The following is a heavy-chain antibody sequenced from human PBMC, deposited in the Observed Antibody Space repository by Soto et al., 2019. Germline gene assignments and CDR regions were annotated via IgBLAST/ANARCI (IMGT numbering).Heavy chain of an antibody. CDR3: ARDRFGEFDYGMDV. V-gene: IGHV4-59*01. Sequence: SETLSLTCTVSGGSISSYYWSWIRQPPGKGLEWIGYIYYSGSTNYNPSLKSRVTISVDTSKNQFSLKLSSVTAADTAVYYCARDRFGEFDYGMDVWGQGTTVTVSS. D-gene: IGHD3-10*01. CDR2: IYYSGST. CDR1: GGSISSYY. J-gene: IGHJ6*02.